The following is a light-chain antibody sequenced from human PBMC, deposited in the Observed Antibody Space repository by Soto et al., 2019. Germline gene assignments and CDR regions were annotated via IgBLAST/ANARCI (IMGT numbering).Light chain of an antibody. CDR1: SRDVGGYNY. CDR2: EVS. J-gene: IGLJ1*01. Sequence: SPAQPPPPSGAPGPAVTLSPPGTSRDVGGYNYVSWYQQHPGKAPKLIVHEVSDRPLGVSDRFSGSKSGNTASLTISGLQAEDEADYYCSSYAGAYTLVFGTGTKVTVL. CDR3: SSYAGAYTLV. V-gene: IGLV2-8*01.